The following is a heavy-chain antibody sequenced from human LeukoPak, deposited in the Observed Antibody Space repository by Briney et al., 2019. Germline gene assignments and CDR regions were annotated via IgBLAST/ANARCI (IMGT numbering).Heavy chain of an antibody. J-gene: IGHJ5*02. V-gene: IGHV4-39*01. CDR3: ARGSVVTQGWFDP. CDR2: IYYSGST. Sequence: PSETLSLTCTVSGGSISSSSYYWGWIRQPPGKGLEWIGSIYYSGSTYYNPSLKSRVTISVDTSKNQFSLKLSSVTAADTAVYYCARGSVVTQGWFDPWGQGTLVTVSS. D-gene: IGHD2-21*02. CDR1: GGSISSSSYY.